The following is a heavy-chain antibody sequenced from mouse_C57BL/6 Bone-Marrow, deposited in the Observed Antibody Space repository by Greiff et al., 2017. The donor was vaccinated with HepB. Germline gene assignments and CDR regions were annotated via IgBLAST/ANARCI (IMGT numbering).Heavy chain of an antibody. J-gene: IGHJ1*03. V-gene: IGHV1-82*01. D-gene: IGHD2-2*01. CDR2: IYPGDGDT. Sequence: LEESGPELVKPGASVKISCKASGYAFSSSWMNWVKQRPGKGLEWIGRIYPGDGDTNYNGKFKGKATLTADKSSSTAYMQLSSLTSEDSAVYFCARSGGYYWYFDVWGTGTTVTVSS. CDR3: ARSGGYYWYFDV. CDR1: GYAFSSSW.